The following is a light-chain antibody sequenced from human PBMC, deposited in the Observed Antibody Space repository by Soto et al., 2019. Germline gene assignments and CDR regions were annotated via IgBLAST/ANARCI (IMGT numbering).Light chain of an antibody. CDR3: QKYGSSFT. J-gene: IGKJ3*01. V-gene: IGKV3-20*01. Sequence: EIVLTQSPGTLSLSPGERATLSCRASQSVSSNYLAWYQHKPGQGPRLLIYGASSRATGIPDRFSGSGSGTDFTLTISRLEPDDFALYYCQKYGSSFTFGPGTKVDIK. CDR1: QSVSSNY. CDR2: GAS.